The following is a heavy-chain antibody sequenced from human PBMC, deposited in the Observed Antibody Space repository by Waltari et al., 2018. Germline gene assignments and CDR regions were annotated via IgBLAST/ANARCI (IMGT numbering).Heavy chain of an antibody. CDR1: GFTCSSNY. D-gene: IGHD6-19*01. CDR2: IYSGGST. CDR3: ARGTYSSGWTYYCDY. J-gene: IGHJ4*02. Sequence: EVQLVESGGGLIQPGGSLRLSCAASGFTCSSNYMSWVRQAPGKGLEWVSVIYSGGSTYYADSVKGRFTISRDNSKNTLYLQMNSLRAEDTAVYYCARGTYSSGWTYYCDYWGQGTPVTVSS. V-gene: IGHV3-53*01.